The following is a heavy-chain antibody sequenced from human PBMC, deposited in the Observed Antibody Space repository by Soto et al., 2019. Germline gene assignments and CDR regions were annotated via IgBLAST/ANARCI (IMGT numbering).Heavy chain of an antibody. V-gene: IGHV3-11*01. Sequence: GGSLRLSCAASGFTFSDYYMSWIRQAPGKGLERVSYISSSGSTIYYADSVKGRFTISRDNAKNSLYQQMNSLRAEDTAVYYCARLHQNMGYRSGGSCYYGFVRYWGQGTLVTVS. CDR3: ARLHQNMGYRSGGSCYYGFVRY. D-gene: IGHD2-15*01. CDR2: ISSSGSTI. J-gene: IGHJ4*02. CDR1: GFTFSDYY.